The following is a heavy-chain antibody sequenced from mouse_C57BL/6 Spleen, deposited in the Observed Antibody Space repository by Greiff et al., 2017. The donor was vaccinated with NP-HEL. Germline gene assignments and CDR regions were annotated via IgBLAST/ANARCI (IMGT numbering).Heavy chain of an antibody. V-gene: IGHV1-72*01. CDR2: IDPNSGGT. CDR3: ARALITTVPWFAY. D-gene: IGHD1-1*01. CDR1: GYTFTSYW. J-gene: IGHJ3*01. Sequence: QVHVKQPGAELVKPGASVKLSCKASGYTFTSYWMHWVKQRPGRGLEWIGRIDPNSGGTKYNEKFKSKATLTVDKPSSTAYMQLSSLTSEDSAVYYCARALITTVPWFAYWGQGTLVTVSA.